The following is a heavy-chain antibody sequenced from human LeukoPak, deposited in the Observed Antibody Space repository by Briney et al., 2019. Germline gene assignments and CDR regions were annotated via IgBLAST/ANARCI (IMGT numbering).Heavy chain of an antibody. Sequence: SETLSLTCTVSGGSISSGSYYWSWIRQPAGKGLEWIGRIYTSGSTNYNPSLKSRVTISVDTSKNQFSLKLGSVTAADTAVYYCAKDIGSGNYLGFDHWGQGILVTVSS. CDR1: GGSISSGSYY. CDR3: AKDIGSGNYLGFDH. CDR2: IYTSGST. V-gene: IGHV4-61*02. J-gene: IGHJ4*02. D-gene: IGHD3-10*01.